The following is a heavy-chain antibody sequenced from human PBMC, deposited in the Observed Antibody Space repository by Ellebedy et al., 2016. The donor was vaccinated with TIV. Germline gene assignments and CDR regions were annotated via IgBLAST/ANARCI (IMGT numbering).Heavy chain of an antibody. Sequence: KVSCKGSGYSFTSYWISWVRQMPVKVLEWMGRIDPSDSYTNYSPSFQGHVTISADKSISTAYLQWSSLKASDTAMYYCASIDYYDSSGYARDAFDIWGQGTMVTVSS. V-gene: IGHV5-10-1*01. CDR2: IDPSDSYT. D-gene: IGHD3-22*01. CDR1: GYSFTSYW. J-gene: IGHJ3*02. CDR3: ASIDYYDSSGYARDAFDI.